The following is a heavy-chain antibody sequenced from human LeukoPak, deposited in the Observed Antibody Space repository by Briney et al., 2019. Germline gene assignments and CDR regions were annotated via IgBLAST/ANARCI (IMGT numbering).Heavy chain of an antibody. Sequence: GASVKVSCKASGYTFTSYGISWVRQAPGQGLEWMGWINPNCGGTNYAQKFQGWVTMTRDTSISTAYMELSRLRSDDTAVYYCARAPTSGDSSGRFDYWGQGTLVTVSS. V-gene: IGHV1-2*04. D-gene: IGHD6-19*01. CDR3: ARAPTSGDSSGRFDY. CDR1: GYTFTSYG. J-gene: IGHJ4*02. CDR2: INPNCGGT.